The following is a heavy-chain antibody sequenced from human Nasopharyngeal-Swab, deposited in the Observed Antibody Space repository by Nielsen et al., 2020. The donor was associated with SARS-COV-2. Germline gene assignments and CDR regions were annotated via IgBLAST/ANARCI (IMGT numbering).Heavy chain of an antibody. CDR1: GFIFDHYA. CDR2: INWNSGSP. Sequence: GGFLRLSCTASGFIFDHYAMNLVRPAPRKGLEWVSGINWNSGSPGYADSVNGRFTISRDNAKNTLYLQMNSLRPEDTALYYCAKDMGNYYGSTRMDVWGQGTTVTVSS. V-gene: IGHV3-9*01. J-gene: IGHJ6*02. CDR3: AKDMGNYYGSTRMDV. D-gene: IGHD3-10*01.